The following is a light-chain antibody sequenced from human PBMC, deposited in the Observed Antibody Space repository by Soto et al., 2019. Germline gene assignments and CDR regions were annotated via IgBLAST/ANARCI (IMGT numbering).Light chain of an antibody. CDR1: SSDIGGSNY. CDR3: YSSRSSSSTFYV. V-gene: IGLV2-14*03. J-gene: IGLJ1*01. CDR2: GVS. Sequence: QSALTQPASVSGSPGQSITISCAGTSSDIGGSNYVSWYQQHPGKAPKLMIYGVSNRPSGVPNRFSGSKSGNTASLTISGLQAEDEADYFCYSSRSSSSTFYVFGTGTKLTVL.